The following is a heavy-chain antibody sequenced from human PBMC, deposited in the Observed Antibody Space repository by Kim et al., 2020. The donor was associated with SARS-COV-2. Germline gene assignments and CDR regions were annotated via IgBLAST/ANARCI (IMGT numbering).Heavy chain of an antibody. CDR2: INNGGSTT. J-gene: IGHJ6*02. CDR1: GFTFSSYW. CDR3: ARDRPYVMDV. V-gene: IGHV3-74*01. Sequence: GGSLRLSCAVSGFTFSSYWMHWVRQAPGKGLVWVSRINNGGSTTSYADSVKGRFTISRDNAKNTLYLQMNSLRAEDTAVYYCARDRPYVMDVWGQGTTVTVSS.